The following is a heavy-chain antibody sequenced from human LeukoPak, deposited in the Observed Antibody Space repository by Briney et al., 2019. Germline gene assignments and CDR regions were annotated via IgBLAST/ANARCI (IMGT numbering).Heavy chain of an antibody. CDR1: GGTFSSYA. CDR3: AREDQFLYYYDSNPFDY. Sequence: SVKVSCKASGGTFSSYAISWVRQAPGQGLEWMGKIIPIFGTANYAQKFQGRVTITTDESTSTAYMELSSLRSEDTAVYYCAREDQFLYYYDSNPFDYWGEGPLVTVSS. J-gene: IGHJ4*02. D-gene: IGHD3-22*01. V-gene: IGHV1-69*05. CDR2: IIPIFGTA.